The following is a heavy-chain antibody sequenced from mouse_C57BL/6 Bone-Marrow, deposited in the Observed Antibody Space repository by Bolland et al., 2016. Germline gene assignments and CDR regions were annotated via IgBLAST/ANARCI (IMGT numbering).Heavy chain of an antibody. V-gene: IGHV7-3*01. CDR3: ARISMAWFAY. D-gene: IGHD1-1*02. Sequence: GYTTEYSASVKGRFTISRDNSQSILYLQINALRAEDSATYYCARISMAWFAYWGQGTLV. J-gene: IGHJ3*01. CDR2: GYTT.